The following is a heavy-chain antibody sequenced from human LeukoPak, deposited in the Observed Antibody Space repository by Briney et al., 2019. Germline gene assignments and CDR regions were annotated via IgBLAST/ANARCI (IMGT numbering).Heavy chain of an antibody. CDR2: IRYDGSNK. D-gene: IGHD3-22*01. V-gene: IGHV3-30*02. Sequence: GGSLRLSCAASGFTFSSYGMHWVRQAPGKGLEWVAFIRYDGSNKYYADSVKGRFTISRDNSKNTLYLQMNSLRAEDTAVYYCAKDSLYYDSSGTYFDYWGQGTLVTVSS. CDR1: GFTFSSYG. CDR3: AKDSLYYDSSGTYFDY. J-gene: IGHJ4*02.